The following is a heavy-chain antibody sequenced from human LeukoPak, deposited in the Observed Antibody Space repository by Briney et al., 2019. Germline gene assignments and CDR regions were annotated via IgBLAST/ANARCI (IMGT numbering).Heavy chain of an antibody. Sequence: PGGSLRLSCAASGFTFSSYGMHWVRQAPGKGLEWVAFIRYDGSNKYYADSVKGRFTISRDNSKNTLYLQMNSLRAEDTAVYYCARVWFGELWGPFDYWGQGTLVTVSS. J-gene: IGHJ4*02. CDR3: ARVWFGELWGPFDY. D-gene: IGHD3-10*01. CDR2: IRYDGSNK. V-gene: IGHV3-30*02. CDR1: GFTFSSYG.